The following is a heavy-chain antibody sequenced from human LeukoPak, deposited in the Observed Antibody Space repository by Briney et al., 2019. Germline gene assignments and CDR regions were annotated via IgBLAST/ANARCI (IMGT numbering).Heavy chain of an antibody. CDR1: GFTFSNYA. J-gene: IGHJ4*02. CDR3: RYFLPHFDY. Sequence: GGSLRLSCAASGFTFSNYAMNWVRQAPGKGLEWVSAISGSGGDTYYADSVKGRFTISRDNSKNTLYLQMNSLRAADTAVYYCRYFLPHFDYWGQGTLVTVSS. D-gene: IGHD2/OR15-2a*01. CDR2: ISGSGGDT. V-gene: IGHV3-23*01.